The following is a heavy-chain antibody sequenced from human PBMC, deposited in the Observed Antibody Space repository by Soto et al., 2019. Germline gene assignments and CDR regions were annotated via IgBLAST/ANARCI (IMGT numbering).Heavy chain of an antibody. CDR1: GGTFSSYA. D-gene: IGHD3-22*01. V-gene: IGHV1-69*13. J-gene: IGHJ4*02. Sequence: GASVKVSCKASGGTFSSYAISWVRQAPGQGLEWMGGIIPIFGTANYAQKFQGRVTITADESTSTAYMELSSLRSEDTAVYYCARGESYYYDSSGYYWFGFDYWGQGTLVTVSS. CDR3: ARGESYYYDSSGYYWFGFDY. CDR2: IIPIFGTA.